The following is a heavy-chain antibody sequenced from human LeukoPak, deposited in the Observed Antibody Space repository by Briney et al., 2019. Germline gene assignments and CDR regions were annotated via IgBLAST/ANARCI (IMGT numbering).Heavy chain of an antibody. Sequence: SETLSLTCAVSGGSISSSNWWSWIRQPPRKGLEWIGEIDHSGSTNYNPSLQNRVTISVDTSKNQFSLKVSSVSAADTAVYYCARGNRPYGEHEAFDIWGHGTTVTVSP. J-gene: IGHJ3*02. CDR2: IDHSGST. V-gene: IGHV4-4*02. CDR3: ARGNRPYGEHEAFDI. CDR1: GGSISSSNW. D-gene: IGHD3-10*01.